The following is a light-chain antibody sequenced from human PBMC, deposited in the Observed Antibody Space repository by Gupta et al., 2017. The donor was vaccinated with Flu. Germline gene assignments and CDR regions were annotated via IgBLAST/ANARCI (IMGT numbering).Light chain of an antibody. CDR3: CSYAGSGLYV. J-gene: IGLJ1*01. V-gene: IGLV2-23*01. CDR2: EGS. CDR1: SSDVGGYNL. Sequence: QSAXTKPASVSGPPGLPITISRTGTSSDVGGYNLVSWYQQHPGKAPKLMIYEGSKRPSGVSNRFSGSQSGNTASLTISGLQAEDEADYYCCSYAGSGLYVFGTGTKVTVL.